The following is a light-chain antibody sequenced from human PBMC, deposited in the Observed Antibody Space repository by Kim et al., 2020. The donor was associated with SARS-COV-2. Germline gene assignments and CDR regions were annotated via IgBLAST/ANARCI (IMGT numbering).Light chain of an antibody. CDR1: SSDVGGYNY. J-gene: IGLJ1*01. CDR2: DVS. Sequence: SPVQDVPLSCTGTSSDVGGYNYVSCCPQHPGKAPKLMIYDVSKRPSGVPDRFSGSKSSNTASLTISGLQAEDEADYYCCSYAGSYVFGTGTKVTVL. V-gene: IGLV2-11*01. CDR3: CSYAGSYV.